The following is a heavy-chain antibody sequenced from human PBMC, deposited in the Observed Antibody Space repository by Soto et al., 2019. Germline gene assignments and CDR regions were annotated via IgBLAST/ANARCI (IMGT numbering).Heavy chain of an antibody. D-gene: IGHD3-16*01. CDR2: MYHSGST. Sequence: SETLSLTCAVSGGSISSGGYSWSWIRQPPGKGLEWIGYMYHSGSTYYNPSLKSRVTISGDTSKNQFSLKLSSVTAADTAVYYCASAGLGDRNFDYCGRRTLATVSS. V-gene: IGHV4-30-2*02. CDR1: GGSISSGGYS. J-gene: IGHJ4*02. CDR3: ASAGLGDRNFDY.